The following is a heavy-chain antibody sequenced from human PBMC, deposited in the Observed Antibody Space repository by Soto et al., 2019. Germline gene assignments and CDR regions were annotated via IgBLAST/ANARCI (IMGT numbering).Heavy chain of an antibody. CDR1: GFTFSSYG. V-gene: IGHV3-33*01. D-gene: IGHD4-17*01. CDR2: IWYDGSNK. J-gene: IGHJ4*02. CDR3: ARTVATNPYYFDY. Sequence: QVQLVESGGGVVQPGRSLRLSCAASGFTFSSYGRHWVRQAPGKGLEWVAVIWYDGSNKYYADSVKGRFTISRDNSKNTLYLQMNSLRAEDTAVYYCARTVATNPYYFDYWGQGTLVTVSS.